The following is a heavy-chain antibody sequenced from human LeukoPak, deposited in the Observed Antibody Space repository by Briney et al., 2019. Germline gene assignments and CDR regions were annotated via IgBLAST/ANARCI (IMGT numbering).Heavy chain of an antibody. V-gene: IGHV4-39*01. CDR3: ARIKTNAYYYDSSGYYPVDYFDY. D-gene: IGHD3-22*01. Sequence: SETLSLTCTVSTDSISSSSYYWGWIRQPPGKGLEWIGSIYYSGSTYYNPSLKSRVTISVDTSKNQFSLKLSSVTAADTAVYYCARIKTNAYYYDSSGYYPVDYFDYWGQGTLVTVSS. CDR2: IYYSGST. J-gene: IGHJ4*02. CDR1: TDSISSSSYY.